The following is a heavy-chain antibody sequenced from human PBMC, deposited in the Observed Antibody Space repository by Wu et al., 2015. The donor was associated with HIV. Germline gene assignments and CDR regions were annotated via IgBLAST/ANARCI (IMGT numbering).Heavy chain of an antibody. Sequence: QVHLVQSGAEVKKPGSSVKISCKASGNTFNAVNWVRQAPGQGLEWMGGIIPLFGTTEYAQLFQGRVTITTDESTSTAYMRLSSLTSEDTAVYFCARGLRDILTGYYSAFEYWGQGSLVTVS. V-gene: IGHV1-69*05. CDR1: GNTFNA. J-gene: IGHJ4*02. CDR3: ARGLRDILTGYYSAFEY. D-gene: IGHD3-9*01. CDR2: IIPLFGTT.